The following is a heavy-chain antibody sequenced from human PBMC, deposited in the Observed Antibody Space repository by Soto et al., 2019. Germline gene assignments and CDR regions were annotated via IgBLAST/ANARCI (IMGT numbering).Heavy chain of an antibody. D-gene: IGHD2-21*01. J-gene: IGHJ4*02. CDR1: GGSLRGSY. CDR3: ARGHIPVYGPVPDYFDS. CDR2: VTHSGST. V-gene: IGHV4-34*02. Sequence: QVHLQQWGAGLLKPSETLSLTCGVYGGSLRGSYWSWIRQPPGKALEWLGKVTHSGSTTFNPSPKCRVSVSVDTSDNQISRKLTSVTAADTAVYYCARGHIPVYGPVPDYFDSWGQGTLVTVSS.